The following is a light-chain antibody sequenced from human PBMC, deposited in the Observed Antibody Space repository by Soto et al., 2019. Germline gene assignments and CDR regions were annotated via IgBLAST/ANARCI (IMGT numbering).Light chain of an antibody. J-gene: IGKJ1*01. Sequence: EIVLTQSPGTLSLSPGERATLSCRASQSVSSSYLAWYQQKPGQAHRLLIYGASSRATGIPDRFSGSGSGTDFTFTISRLEPEDFAVYYCQQYGSSPSWTFGQGTKVELK. CDR3: QQYGSSPSWT. V-gene: IGKV3-20*01. CDR2: GAS. CDR1: QSVSSSY.